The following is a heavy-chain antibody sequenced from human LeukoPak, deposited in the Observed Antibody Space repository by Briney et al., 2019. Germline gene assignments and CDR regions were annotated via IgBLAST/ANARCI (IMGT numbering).Heavy chain of an antibody. V-gene: IGHV3-21*01. Sequence: PGGSLRLSCAASGFTFSSYSMNWVRQAPGKGLEWVSSISSSSSYIYYADSVKGRFTISRDNAKNSLYLQTSSLRAEDTAVYYCARGKGITGRADYWGQGTLVTVSS. D-gene: IGHD1-20*01. J-gene: IGHJ4*02. CDR2: ISSSSSYI. CDR3: ARGKGITGRADY. CDR1: GFTFSSYS.